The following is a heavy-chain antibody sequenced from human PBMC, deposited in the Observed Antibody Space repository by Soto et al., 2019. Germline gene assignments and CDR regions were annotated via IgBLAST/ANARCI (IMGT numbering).Heavy chain of an antibody. D-gene: IGHD1-26*01. CDR2: ITAAGTST. J-gene: IGHJ4*02. CDR1: GFTFSTYW. Sequence: GGSLRLSCAASGFTFSTYWMHWVRQAPGEGLVWLSRITAAGTSTSSADSVKGRFTISRDNAKNKLYLQMNSLRAEDTAMYYCARGDPTYFDYWGQGILVTVSS. CDR3: ARGDPTYFDY. V-gene: IGHV3-74*01.